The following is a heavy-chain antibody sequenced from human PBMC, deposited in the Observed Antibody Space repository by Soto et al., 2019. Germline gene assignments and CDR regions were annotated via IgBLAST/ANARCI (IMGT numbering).Heavy chain of an antibody. J-gene: IGHJ4*02. Sequence: ASVKVSCKASGYTFTGYYMHWVRQAPGQGLEWMGWINPNSGGTNYAQKFQGWVTMTRDTSISTAYMELSRLRSDDTAVYYCVAGGGSSGWYGGNYWGQGTLVTVSS. V-gene: IGHV1-2*04. CDR2: INPNSGGT. CDR1: GYTFTGYY. CDR3: VAGGGSSGWYGGNY. D-gene: IGHD6-19*01.